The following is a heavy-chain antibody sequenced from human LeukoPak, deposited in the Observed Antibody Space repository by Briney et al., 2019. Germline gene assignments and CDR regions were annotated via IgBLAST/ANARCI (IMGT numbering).Heavy chain of an antibody. CDR2: INHSGST. V-gene: IGHV4-34*01. CDR1: GGSFSSYY. J-gene: IGHJ6*03. Sequence: PSETLSLTCTVSGGSFSSYYWSWIRQPPGKGLEWIGEINHSGSTNYNPSLKSRVTISVDTSKNQFSLKLSSVTAADTAVYYCARLYDYVWGSYRPIYYDYYMDVWGKGTTVTMSS. D-gene: IGHD3-16*02. CDR3: ARLYDYVWGSYRPIYYDYYMDV.